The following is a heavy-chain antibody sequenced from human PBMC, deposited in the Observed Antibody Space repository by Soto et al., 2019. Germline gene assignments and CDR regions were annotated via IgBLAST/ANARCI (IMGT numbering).Heavy chain of an antibody. V-gene: IGHV2-5*02. J-gene: IGHJ3*02. D-gene: IGHD4-17*01. Sequence: QITLKESGPTLVKPTQTLTLTCTFSGFSLSTSGEGVGWIRQPPGKALEWLALIYWDDDKRYSPSLKSRVTITKDTTKNQVVLTMTNIDPMDTATYLCAHRGRTADCRDYAGAFDIWGQGTMVTVSS. CDR1: GFSLSTSGEG. CDR3: AHRGRTADCRDYAGAFDI. CDR2: IYWDDDK.